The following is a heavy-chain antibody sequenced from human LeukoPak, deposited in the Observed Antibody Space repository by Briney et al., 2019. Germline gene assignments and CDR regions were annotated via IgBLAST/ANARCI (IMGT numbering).Heavy chain of an antibody. CDR2: IYYSGST. CDR1: GGSVSSGSYY. Sequence: SETLSLTCTVSGGSVSSGSYYWSWIRQPPGKGLEWIGYIYYSGSTNYNPSLKSRVTISVDTSKNQFSLKLSPVTAADTAVYYCARDHGGYYDSSGYSWGQGTLVTVSS. D-gene: IGHD3-22*01. J-gene: IGHJ5*02. CDR3: ARDHGGYYDSSGYS. V-gene: IGHV4-61*01.